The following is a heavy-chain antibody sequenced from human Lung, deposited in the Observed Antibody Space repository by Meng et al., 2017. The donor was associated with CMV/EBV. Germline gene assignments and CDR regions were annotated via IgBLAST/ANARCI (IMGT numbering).Heavy chain of an antibody. Sequence: GESLMISCAASGFTLSNYAMSWVRQAPGKGLEWVSVIYSGDSSTHYADSVKGRFTISRDNSKNTLYLQMNSLRAEDTAVYYCAKDHMLSYFDYWGQGTLVTVSS. J-gene: IGHJ4*02. CDR3: AKDHMLSYFDY. CDR1: GFTLSNYA. CDR2: IYSGDSST. D-gene: IGHD2-8*01. V-gene: IGHV3-23*03.